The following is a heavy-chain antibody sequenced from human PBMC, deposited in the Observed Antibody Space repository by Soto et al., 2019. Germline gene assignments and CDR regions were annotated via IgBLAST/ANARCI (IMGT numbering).Heavy chain of an antibody. CDR1: GFTFDDYG. CDR3: ARDPGYSSGTQFDY. J-gene: IGHJ4*02. Sequence: EVQLVESGGGVVRPGGSLRLSCAASGFTFDDYGMSWVRQAPGKGLEWVSGINWNGGSTGYADSVKGRFAISRDNAKKPLYLQMNSLIAEDTALYYSARDPGYSSGTQFDYWGQGTLVTVSS. V-gene: IGHV3-20*04. D-gene: IGHD5-18*01. CDR2: INWNGGST.